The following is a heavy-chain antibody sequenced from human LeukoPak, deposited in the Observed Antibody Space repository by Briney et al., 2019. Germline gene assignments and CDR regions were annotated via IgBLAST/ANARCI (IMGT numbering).Heavy chain of an antibody. CDR3: AGVMSGYSDAFDI. D-gene: IGHD3-3*01. J-gene: IGHJ3*02. CDR1: GYTFTGYY. Sequence: ASVKVSCKASGYTFTGYYMHWVRQAPGQGLEWMGWINPNSGGTNYAQKFQGRVTVTRDTSISTAYMELSRLRSDDTAVYYCAGVMSGYSDAFDIWGQGTMVTVSS. CDR2: INPNSGGT. V-gene: IGHV1-2*02.